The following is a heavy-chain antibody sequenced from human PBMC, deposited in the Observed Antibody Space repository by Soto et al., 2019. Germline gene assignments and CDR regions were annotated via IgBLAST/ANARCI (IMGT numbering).Heavy chain of an antibody. Sequence: PGGSLRLSCAASGFTFSSYAMSWVRQAPEKGLEWVSAISGSGGSTYYADSVKGRFTISRDNSKNTLYLQMNSLRAEDTAVYYCAKDPPRMYYYDSSGPPPNYWGQGTLVTVSS. CDR1: GFTFSSYA. V-gene: IGHV3-23*01. CDR2: ISGSGGST. J-gene: IGHJ4*02. D-gene: IGHD3-22*01. CDR3: AKDPPRMYYYDSSGPPPNY.